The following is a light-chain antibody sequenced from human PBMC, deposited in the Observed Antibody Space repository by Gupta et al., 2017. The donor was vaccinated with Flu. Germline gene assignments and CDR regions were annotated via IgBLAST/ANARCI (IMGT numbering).Light chain of an antibody. V-gene: IGKV3-20*01. J-gene: IGKJ4*01. CDR2: GAS. CDR1: QSVSSSY. Sequence: EIVLTQSPGTLSLSPGERATLSCRASQSVSSSYLAWYQQKPGQAPRLLIYGASSRATGIPDRFSGSGSGTDFTLTISRLEPEDFAVYYCHQEGSSQLTFGGGTKVEIK. CDR3: HQEGSSQLT.